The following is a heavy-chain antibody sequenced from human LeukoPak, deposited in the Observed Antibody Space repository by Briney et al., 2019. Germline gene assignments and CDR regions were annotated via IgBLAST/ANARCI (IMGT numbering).Heavy chain of an antibody. V-gene: IGHV1-18*01. CDR1: GYTFTSYG. Sequence: ASVKVSCTASGYTFTSYGISWVRQAPGQGLEWMGWISAYNGNTNYAQKLQGRVTMTTDTSTSTAYMELRSLRSDDTAVYYCARGPGYYDSRGYSYYFDYWGQGTLVTVSP. J-gene: IGHJ4*02. D-gene: IGHD3-22*01. CDR2: ISAYNGNT. CDR3: ARGPGYYDSRGYSYYFDY.